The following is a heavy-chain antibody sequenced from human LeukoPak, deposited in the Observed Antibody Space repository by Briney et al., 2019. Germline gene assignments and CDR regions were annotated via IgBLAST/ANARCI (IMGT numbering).Heavy chain of an antibody. CDR3: ARVRRNGLYWYFDL. CDR1: GFSFSSYD. CDR2: IGTDVHQ. V-gene: IGHV3-13*05. D-gene: IGHD4-17*01. Sequence: AGSLRLSCAVAGFSFSSYDMHWVRQAARRGLEWVSDIGTDVHQYYPGFVKGRFNTSSANAKNSLYLKMNNLRVCDRAIYYCARVRRNGLYWYFDLWGRGTLVTVSS. J-gene: IGHJ2*01.